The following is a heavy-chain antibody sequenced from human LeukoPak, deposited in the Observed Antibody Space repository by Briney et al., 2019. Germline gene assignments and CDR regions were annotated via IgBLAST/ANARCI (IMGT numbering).Heavy chain of an antibody. Sequence: ASVKVSCKASGYTFTSYYMHWVRQAPGQGLEWMGIINPSGGSTSYAQKFQGRVTMTRDTSTSTVYMELSSLRSEDTAVYYCARDKHHGEYYDILTGSYYFDYWGQGTLVTVSS. J-gene: IGHJ4*02. CDR1: GYTFTSYY. CDR2: INPSGGST. V-gene: IGHV1-46*01. D-gene: IGHD3-9*01. CDR3: ARDKHHGEYYDILTGSYYFDY.